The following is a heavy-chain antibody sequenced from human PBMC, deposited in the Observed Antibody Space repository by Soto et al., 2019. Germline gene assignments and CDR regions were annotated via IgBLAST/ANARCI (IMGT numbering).Heavy chain of an antibody. CDR3: ARDLIHKQGPWFDP. CDR2: IYYSGST. J-gene: IGHJ5*02. CDR1: GGSISSGGYY. Sequence: PSETLSLTCTVSGGSISSGGYYWSWIRQHPGKGLEWIGYIYYSGSTYYNPSLKSRVTISVDTSKNQFSLKLSSVTAADTAVYYCARDLIHKQGPWFDPWGHGTLVTVSS. V-gene: IGHV4-31*03. D-gene: IGHD6-13*01.